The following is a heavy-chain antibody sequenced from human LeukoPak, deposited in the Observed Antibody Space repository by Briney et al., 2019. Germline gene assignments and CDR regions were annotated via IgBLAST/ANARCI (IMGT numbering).Heavy chain of an antibody. V-gene: IGHV1-69-2*01. CDR3: ASCLSSRVWYMDV. CDR1: GYTFTDYY. Sequence: GASVKVSCKASGYTFTDYYMHWVQQAPGKGLEWMGRVDPEDGETIYAEKFQGRVTITADTSTDTAYMELSSLRSEDTAVYYCASCLSSRVWYMDVWGKGTTVTVSS. J-gene: IGHJ6*03. D-gene: IGHD6-13*01. CDR2: VDPEDGET.